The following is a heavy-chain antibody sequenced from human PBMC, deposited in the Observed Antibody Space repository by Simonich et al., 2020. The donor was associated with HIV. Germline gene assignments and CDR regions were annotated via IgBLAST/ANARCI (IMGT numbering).Heavy chain of an antibody. Sequence: EVQLVESGGGLVKPGGSLRLSCAASGFTFSNAWMSWVRKAPGKRLEWVGRIKRKTNSEKTHYAAPVKGRFTISRDDSKNTLYLQMNSLKTEDTAVYFCTTDDYSYYFDYWGQGTLVTVSS. CDR2: IKRKTNSEKT. D-gene: IGHD2-15*01. V-gene: IGHV3-15*01. CDR3: TTDDYSYYFDY. CDR1: GFTFSNAW. J-gene: IGHJ4*02.